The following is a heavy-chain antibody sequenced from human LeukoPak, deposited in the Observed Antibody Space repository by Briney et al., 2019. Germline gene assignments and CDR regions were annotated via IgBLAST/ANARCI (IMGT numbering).Heavy chain of an antibody. D-gene: IGHD6-19*01. Sequence: PSETLSLTCAVSGGSFSGYYWSWIRQPPGKGLEWVGEIYHSGSTNYNPSLKSRVTISVDTSTNKFYLKLSLLTAADTAVYYCARGGGWYISLGAFDIWGQGTMVTVSS. CDR3: ARGGGWYISLGAFDI. V-gene: IGHV4-34*01. CDR1: GGSFSGYY. J-gene: IGHJ3*02. CDR2: IYHSGST.